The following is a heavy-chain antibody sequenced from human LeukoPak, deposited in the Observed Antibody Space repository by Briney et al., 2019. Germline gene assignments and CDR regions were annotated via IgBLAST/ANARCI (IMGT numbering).Heavy chain of an antibody. Sequence: SETLSPACSVAGDSIDSYYWSWIRQPPGKGLDWIGFSHVSGNTRYSPSLRGRATVSVDTSKNQVSLKLASVTAADSAVYFCARHGRYLCNGDAHDYAFDLWGQGTLVTVSS. CDR3: ARHGRYLCNGDAHDYAFDL. V-gene: IGHV4-59*08. D-gene: IGHD3-10*01. J-gene: IGHJ3*01. CDR1: GDSIDSYY. CDR2: SHVSGNT.